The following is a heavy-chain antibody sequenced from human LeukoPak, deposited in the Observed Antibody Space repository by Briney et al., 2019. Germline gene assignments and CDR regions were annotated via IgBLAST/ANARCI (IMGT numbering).Heavy chain of an antibody. CDR1: GGTFSSYA. CDR3: ATEGGYSYGL. Sequence: SVKVSCKASGGTFSSYAISWVRQAPGQGLEWMGRIIPIFGTANYAQKFQGRVTITTDESTSTAYMELSGLRSEDTAVYYCATEGGYSYGLWGQGTLVTVSS. CDR2: IIPIFGTA. D-gene: IGHD5-18*01. V-gene: IGHV1-69*05. J-gene: IGHJ4*02.